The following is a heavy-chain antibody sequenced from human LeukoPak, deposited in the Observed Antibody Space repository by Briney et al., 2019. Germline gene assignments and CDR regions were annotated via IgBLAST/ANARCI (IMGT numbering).Heavy chain of an antibody. J-gene: IGHJ4*02. CDR3: ARVSWYSCSSRSFDY. CDR2: IKQDGSEK. CDR1: GFTFSRYW. V-gene: IGHV3-7*04. D-gene: IGHD6-6*01. Sequence: GGSLRLSCAASGFTFSRYWMSWVRQAPGKGLEWVANIKQDGSEKYYVDSVKGRFTISRDNAKNSLYLQMNSLRAEDTAVYYCARVSWYSCSSRSFDYWGQGTLVTVSS.